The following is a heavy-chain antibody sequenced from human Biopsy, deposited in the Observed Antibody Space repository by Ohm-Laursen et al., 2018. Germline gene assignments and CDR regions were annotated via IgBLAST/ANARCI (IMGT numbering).Heavy chain of an antibody. CDR2: TNPNSGNA. CDR1: GYIFAGYY. D-gene: IGHD3-9*01. J-gene: IGHJ6*02. CDR3: ARVPAYPSIDGYYGLDL. Sequence: SVKASCKASGYIFAGYYLHWVRQAPGHGLEWMGWTNPNSGNANYAQSFRGRLTVTRDTSISTAYMELTSLTFDDTAIYYCARVPAYPSIDGYYGLDLWGQGTTVIVSS. V-gene: IGHV1-2*02.